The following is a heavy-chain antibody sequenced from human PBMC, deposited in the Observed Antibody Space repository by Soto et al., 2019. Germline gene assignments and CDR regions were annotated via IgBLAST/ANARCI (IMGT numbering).Heavy chain of an antibody. CDR2: INPDSGGT. Sequence: ASVKGYCRSSGYTFSGYYMHWVRQAPGQGLEWMGWINPDSGGTNYAQKFQGRVTMTRDTSISTAYMELSRLRSDDTAVYYCTRKVRDYNFDYWGQGALVTVSS. J-gene: IGHJ4*02. CDR3: TRKVRDYNFDY. CDR1: GYTFSGYY. V-gene: IGHV1-2*02. D-gene: IGHD4-17*01.